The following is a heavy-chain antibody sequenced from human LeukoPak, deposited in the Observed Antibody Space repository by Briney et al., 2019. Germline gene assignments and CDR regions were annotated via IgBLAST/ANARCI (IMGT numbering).Heavy chain of an antibody. J-gene: IGHJ3*02. D-gene: IGHD6-19*01. CDR2: INPSGGST. V-gene: IGHV1-46*01. CDR1: GYTFTSYY. Sequence: ASVKVSCKASGYTFTSYYMHWVRQAPGQGLEWMGIINPSGGSTSYAQKFQGRVTMTRDTSTSTVYMELSSLRSEDTAVYYCARVRLDLSSSGWYWVDAFDIWGQGTMVTVSS. CDR3: ARVRLDLSSSGWYWVDAFDI.